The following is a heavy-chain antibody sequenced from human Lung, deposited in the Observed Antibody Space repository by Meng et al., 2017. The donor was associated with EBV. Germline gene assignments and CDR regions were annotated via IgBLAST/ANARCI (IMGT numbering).Heavy chain of an antibody. Sequence: QVQLHGPGPGLVKPSGTLSRTCTVSGGSISRTNWWSWVRQPPGKGLEWIGQVYHRGNTNYKPSLKSRVTISLDKSKNQFSLNLTSVTAADTAVYFCARERVKSSVTRGPFDWGRGTLVTVSS. J-gene: IGHJ4*02. V-gene: IGHV4-4*02. D-gene: IGHD3-10*01. CDR2: VYHRGNT. CDR1: GGSISRTNW. CDR3: ARERVKSSVTRGPFD.